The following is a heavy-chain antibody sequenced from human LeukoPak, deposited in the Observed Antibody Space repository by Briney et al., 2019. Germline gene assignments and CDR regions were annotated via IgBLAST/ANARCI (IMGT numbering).Heavy chain of an antibody. CDR2: IYHSGST. D-gene: IGHD2-8*01. Sequence: SQTLSLTCAVSGGSISSGGYSWSWIRQPPGKGLEWIGYIYHSGSTYYNPSLKSRVTMSVDTSKNQFSLKLSSVTAADTAVYYCARDQTNGPFDYWGQGTLVTVSS. V-gene: IGHV4-30-2*01. CDR3: ARDQTNGPFDY. J-gene: IGHJ4*02. CDR1: GGSISSGGYS.